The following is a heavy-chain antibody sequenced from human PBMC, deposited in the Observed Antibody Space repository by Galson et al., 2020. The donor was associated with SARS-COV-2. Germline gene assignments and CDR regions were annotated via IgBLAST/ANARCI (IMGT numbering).Heavy chain of an antibody. D-gene: IGHD3-22*01. CDR2: IYTSGST. CDR3: AREVNYYDSSGYDASDAFDI. Sequence: SETLSLTCTVSGGSISSGSYYWSWIRQPAGKGLEWIGRIYTSGSTNYNPSLKSRVTISVDTSKNQFSLKLSSVTAADTAVYYCAREVNYYDSSGYDASDAFDIWGKGTMVTVSS. V-gene: IGHV4-61*02. J-gene: IGHJ3*02. CDR1: GGSISSGSYY.